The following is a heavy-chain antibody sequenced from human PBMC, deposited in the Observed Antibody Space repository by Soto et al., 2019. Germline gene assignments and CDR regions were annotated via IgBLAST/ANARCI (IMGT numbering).Heavy chain of an antibody. CDR2: ISYSGST. CDR3: ARHSYVPLFGVRGAPINWFDP. CDR1: GGSISSYY. Sequence: PSETLSLTCTVSGGSISSYYWIWIRQPPGKGLEWIGYISYSGSTNYNPSLKSRVTISVDTSKNQFSLKLSSVTAADTAVYYCARHSYVPLFGVRGAPINWFDPWGQGTLVTVSS. V-gene: IGHV4-59*08. D-gene: IGHD3-10*01. J-gene: IGHJ5*02.